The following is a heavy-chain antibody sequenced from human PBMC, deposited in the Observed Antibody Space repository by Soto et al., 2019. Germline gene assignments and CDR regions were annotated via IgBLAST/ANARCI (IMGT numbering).Heavy chain of an antibody. D-gene: IGHD2-2*01. V-gene: IGHV1-2*04. Sequence: ASVKVSCKASGYTFTGYYMHWVRQAPGQGLEWMGWINPNSGGTNYAQKFQGWVTMTRYTSISTAYMGLSRLRFDDTGVYYCARDTGYWSSTSCLYNWFDPWGQGTLVTVSS. J-gene: IGHJ5*02. CDR1: GYTFTGYY. CDR3: ARDTGYWSSTSCLYNWFDP. CDR2: INPNSGGT.